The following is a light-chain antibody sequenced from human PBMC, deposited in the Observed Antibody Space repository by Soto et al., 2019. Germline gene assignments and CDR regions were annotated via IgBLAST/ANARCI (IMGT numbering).Light chain of an antibody. V-gene: IGKV1-5*01. CDR2: GAS. CDR1: QSITNW. CDR3: QQYSSYWT. J-gene: IGKJ1*01. Sequence: DNQMTQSPSTLSSSIGDRVTITRRASQSITNWLAWYQRNPGKAAKLLIYGASTLESGVPSRFSGSGSGTEFTLTISSLQSDDFATYYCQQYSSYWTFGQGTKVDI.